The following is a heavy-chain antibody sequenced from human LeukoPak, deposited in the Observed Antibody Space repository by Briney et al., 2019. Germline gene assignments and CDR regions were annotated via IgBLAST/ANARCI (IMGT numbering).Heavy chain of an antibody. Sequence: SVKVSCKASGGTFSNYAISWVRQAPGQGLEWMGGIIPIFGRASYAQKFQGRVTITADESTTTAYMELSSLRSEDTAVYYCASSTSGSYYNGGFRENDYWGQGTLVTVSS. V-gene: IGHV1-69*01. CDR3: ASSTSGSYYNGGFRENDY. J-gene: IGHJ4*02. CDR2: IIPIFGRA. CDR1: GGTFSNYA. D-gene: IGHD3-10*01.